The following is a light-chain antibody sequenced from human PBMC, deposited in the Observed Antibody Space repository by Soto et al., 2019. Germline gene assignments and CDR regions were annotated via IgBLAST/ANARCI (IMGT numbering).Light chain of an antibody. CDR3: QQYNNWPQT. CDR2: GAS. CDR1: QSVSNN. J-gene: IGKJ1*01. Sequence: IVVTQSPGTLSLSTGERATLSCRASQSVSNNYLAWYQQKPGQAPRLLIYGASNRATGIPDRFSGSGSGTEFTLTISSLQSEDFAVYYCQQYNNWPQTFGQGTKVDIK. V-gene: IGKV3D-15*01.